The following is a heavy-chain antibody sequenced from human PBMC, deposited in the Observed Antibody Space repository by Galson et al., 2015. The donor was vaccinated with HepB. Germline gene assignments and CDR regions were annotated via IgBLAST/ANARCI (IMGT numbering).Heavy chain of an antibody. V-gene: IGHV3-7*01. CDR3: ARDDSTGYYYFDY. D-gene: IGHD3-22*01. J-gene: IGHJ4*02. Sequence: SLRLSCAASGFTFNNYWMSWIRQAPGKGLERVANINQDDSEKYYVVSVKGRFTISRDNAKNSLYLQMNNLRAEDTAVYYCARDDSTGYYYFDYWGQGTLVTVSS. CDR2: INQDDSEK. CDR1: GFTFNNYW.